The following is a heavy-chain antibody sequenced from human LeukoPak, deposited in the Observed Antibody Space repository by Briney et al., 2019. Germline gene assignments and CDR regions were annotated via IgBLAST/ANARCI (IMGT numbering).Heavy chain of an antibody. CDR2: IYYSGST. CDR3: ARDRSGSYWGY. D-gene: IGHD1-26*01. CDR1: GGSISGYY. Sequence: SETLSLTCTVSGGSISGYYWSWVRQPPGKGLEWIGYIYYSGSTNNNPSLKSRVTISVDTSKNQFSLKLSSVTAADTAVYYCARDRSGSYWGYWGQGTLVTVSS. J-gene: IGHJ4*02. V-gene: IGHV4-59*01.